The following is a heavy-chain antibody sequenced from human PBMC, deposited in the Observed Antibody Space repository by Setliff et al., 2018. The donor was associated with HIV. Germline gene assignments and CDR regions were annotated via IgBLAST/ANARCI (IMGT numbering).Heavy chain of an antibody. V-gene: IGHV4-59*01. Sequence: SETLSLTCTVSGGSISSYYWSRIRQPPGKGLEWIGYIYYSGSTNYIPSLKSRVTISVDTSKNQFSLKLSSVTAADTAVYYCAREEDYNFWSGYDWFDPWGQGTLVTVSS. CDR2: IYYSGST. CDR1: GGSISSYY. J-gene: IGHJ5*02. CDR3: AREEDYNFWSGYDWFDP. D-gene: IGHD3-3*01.